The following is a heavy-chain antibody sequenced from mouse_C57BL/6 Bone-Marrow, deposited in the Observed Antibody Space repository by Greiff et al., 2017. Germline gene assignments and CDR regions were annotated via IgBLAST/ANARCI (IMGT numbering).Heavy chain of an antibody. V-gene: IGHV1-76*01. CDR3: ARPYYYGSSYDAMDY. J-gene: IGHJ4*01. CDR2: IYPGSGNT. Sequence: VQLQPSGAELVRPGASVKLSCKASGYTFTDYYINWVKQRPGQGLEWIARIYPGSGNTYYNEKFKGKATLTAEKSSSTAYMQLSSLTSEDSAVYFCARPYYYGSSYDAMDYWGQGTSVTVSS. D-gene: IGHD1-1*01. CDR1: GYTFTDYY.